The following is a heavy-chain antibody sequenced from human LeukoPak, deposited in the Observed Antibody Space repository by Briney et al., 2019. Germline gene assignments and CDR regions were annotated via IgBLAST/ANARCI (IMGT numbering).Heavy chain of an antibody. D-gene: IGHD3-10*01. CDR3: ARDLYGSGSYYGSLAFDI. CDR1: GFTFSSYW. V-gene: IGHV3-7*01. Sequence: GGSLRLSCAASGFTFSSYWMSWVRQAPGKGLEWVANIKQDGSEKYYVDSVKGRFTISRDNAKNSLYLQMNSLRAEDTAVYYCARDLYGSGSYYGSLAFDIWGQGTMVTVSS. J-gene: IGHJ3*02. CDR2: IKQDGSEK.